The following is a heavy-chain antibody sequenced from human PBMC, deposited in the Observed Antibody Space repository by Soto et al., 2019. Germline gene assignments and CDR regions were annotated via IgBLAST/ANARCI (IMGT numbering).Heavy chain of an antibody. V-gene: IGHV3-23*01. CDR2: ISGTGDAT. CDR3: AKWGSPTNLDN. Sequence: EVQLLESGGGLVQPGESLRLSCAVSGFTFNNYAMSWVRQAPGKGLEWVSIISGTGDATYYADSVKGRFTISRDNSKNTLYLQMNSLRAEDTAIYYCAKWGSPTNLDNWGQGTLVTVSS. J-gene: IGHJ4*02. CDR1: GFTFNNYA. D-gene: IGHD3-16*01.